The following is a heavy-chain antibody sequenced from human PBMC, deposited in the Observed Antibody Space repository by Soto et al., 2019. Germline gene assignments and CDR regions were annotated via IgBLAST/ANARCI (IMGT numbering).Heavy chain of an antibody. CDR2: INHSGST. CDR1: GGSFSDYS. V-gene: IGHV4-34*01. J-gene: IGHJ5*02. Sequence: PSETLSLTCAVYGGSFSDYSWTWIRRPPGKGLEWIGEINHSGSTYYNPSLKSRVTISVDTSKNQFSLKLSSVTAADTAVYYCARDYMARGVMRWFDPWGQGTLVTVSS. D-gene: IGHD3-10*01. CDR3: ARDYMARGVMRWFDP.